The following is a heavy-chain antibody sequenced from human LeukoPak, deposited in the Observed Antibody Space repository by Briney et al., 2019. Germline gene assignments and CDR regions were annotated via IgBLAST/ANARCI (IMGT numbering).Heavy chain of an antibody. Sequence: GGSLRLSCAASGFTFSSYSMNWVRQAPGKGLEWVSSISSSSSYIYYADSVKGRFTISRDNAKNSLYLQMNSLRAEDTAVYYCARDQQPDPYYYYYMDVWGKGTTVTISS. V-gene: IGHV3-21*04. CDR1: GFTFSSYS. J-gene: IGHJ6*03. CDR2: ISSSSSYI. CDR3: ARDQQPDPYYYYYMDV. D-gene: IGHD6-13*01.